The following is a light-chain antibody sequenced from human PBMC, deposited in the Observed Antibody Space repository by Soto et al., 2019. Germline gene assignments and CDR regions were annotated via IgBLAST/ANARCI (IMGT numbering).Light chain of an antibody. J-gene: IGKJ4*01. CDR1: QSVNIY. V-gene: IGKV3D-15*01. Sequence: EIVMTQSPATLSVSPGERATLSCRASQSVNIYLAWYQQKPGQAPRLRIFGASYRATGIPARFSGSGSGTEFNLTIRSLQSEDFAVYFCQQYDDWLRLTFGGGTKVEIK. CDR2: GAS. CDR3: QQYDDWLRLT.